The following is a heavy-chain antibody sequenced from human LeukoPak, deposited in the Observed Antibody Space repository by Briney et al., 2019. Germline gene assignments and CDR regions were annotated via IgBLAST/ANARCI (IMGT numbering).Heavy chain of an antibody. V-gene: IGHV5-51*01. D-gene: IGHD3-3*01. Sequence: GVSMQSSCKGSAYSFTSYWIGGVRHMPAKGREWMGIIYPGDSDTRYSPSFQSQVTTSADKSISTAYLQWSSLKASDTAMYYCARHDSYDFWSGSTGRFDPWGQGTLVTVFS. CDR2: IYPGDSDT. CDR3: ARHDSYDFWSGSTGRFDP. J-gene: IGHJ5*02. CDR1: AYSFTSYW.